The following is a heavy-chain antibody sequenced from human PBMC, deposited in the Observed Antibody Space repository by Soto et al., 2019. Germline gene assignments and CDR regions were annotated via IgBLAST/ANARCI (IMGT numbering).Heavy chain of an antibody. CDR2: INHSGST. J-gene: IGHJ4*02. CDR1: GGSFSGYY. Sequence: SETLSLTCAVYGGSFSGYYWSWIRQPPGKGLEWIGEINHSGSTNYNPSLKSRVTISVDTSKNQFSLKLSSVTAADTAVYYCARARYSGSYYFELFDYWGQGTLVTSPQ. CDR3: ARARYSGSYYFELFDY. V-gene: IGHV4-34*01. D-gene: IGHD1-26*01.